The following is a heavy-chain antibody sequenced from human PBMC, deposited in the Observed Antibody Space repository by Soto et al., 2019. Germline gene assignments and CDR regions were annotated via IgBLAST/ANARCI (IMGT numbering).Heavy chain of an antibody. CDR2: IYYSGTT. CDR3: ARREIQGPIDY. J-gene: IGHJ4*02. Sequence: QVQLQESGPGLVKPSDTLSLTCAVSGYSISSSNWWGWIRQPPGKGLEWIGYIYYSGTTYYNPSLTSRVNMSVDTSKNPFSRKRTSVTAVDTAVYYCARREIQGPIDYWGQGTLVTVSS. CDR1: GYSISSSNW. V-gene: IGHV4-28*01. D-gene: IGHD1-26*01.